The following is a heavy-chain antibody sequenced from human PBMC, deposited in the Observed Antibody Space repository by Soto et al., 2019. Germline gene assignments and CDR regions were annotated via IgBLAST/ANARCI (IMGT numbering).Heavy chain of an antibody. D-gene: IGHD6-6*01. V-gene: IGHV3-49*04. CDR3: ANAPEKYSSSSLLGD. J-gene: IGHJ4*02. Sequence: SVRLSCTSSGFTFGDYAMSWVRQALGKELEWVGFIRSEAYGGTTEYAASVKDRFTISRDDGKSVAYLQMNSLKTEDPAVYYCANAPEKYSSSSLLGDWGPGT. CDR1: GFTFGDYA. CDR2: IRSEAYGGTT.